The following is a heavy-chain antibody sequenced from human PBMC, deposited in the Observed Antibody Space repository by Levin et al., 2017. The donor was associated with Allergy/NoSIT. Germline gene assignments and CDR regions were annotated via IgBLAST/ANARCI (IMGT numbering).Heavy chain of an antibody. D-gene: IGHD5-24*01. CDR3: AKGLNGLDFDS. V-gene: IGHV3-9*01. Sequence: SGGSLRLSCIGSGFSFDNYVMHWVRQAPGKGLEWVSGISWNSGSIGYADSVKGRFTISRDNAKNSLNLQMNSLRAEDTALYYCAKGLNGLDFDSWGQGIEVTVSS. CDR2: ISWNSGSI. CDR1: GFSFDNYV. J-gene: IGHJ4*02.